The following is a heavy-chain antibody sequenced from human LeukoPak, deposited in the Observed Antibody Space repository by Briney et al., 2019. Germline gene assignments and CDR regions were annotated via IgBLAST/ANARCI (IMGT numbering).Heavy chain of an antibody. CDR2: IYYSGST. D-gene: IGHD2-2*01. CDR3: AREPYCSSSRCTSV. J-gene: IGHJ4*02. Sequence: SETLSLTCTVSGGSISTYYWSWIRQPPTKGLAWIGNIYYSGSTNYNPSLKSRVTISVDTSKNQFSLELTSVSAADTAVHYCAREPYCSSSRCTSVWGQGTLVTVSS. CDR1: GGSISTYY. V-gene: IGHV4-59*01.